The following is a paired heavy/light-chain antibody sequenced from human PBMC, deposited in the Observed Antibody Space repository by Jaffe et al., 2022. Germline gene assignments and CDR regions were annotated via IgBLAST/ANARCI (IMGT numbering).Heavy chain of an antibody. V-gene: IGHV1-3*01. CDR3: ARDRVTYYYGSGSQPSYNWFDP. D-gene: IGHD3-10*01. J-gene: IGHJ5*02. CDR2: INAGNGDT. Sequence: QVQLVQSGAEVKKPGASVKVSCKASGYTFISYAVHWVRQAPGQRLEWMGWINAGNGDTEYSQKFQGRVTITRDTSASTAYMELSSLRSEDTAVYYCARDRVTYYYGSGSQPSYNWFDPWGQGTLVTVSS. CDR1: GYTFISYA.
Light chain of an antibody. V-gene: IGKV3-20*01. CDR3: QQYGSSPPT. CDR2: GAS. CDR1: QSVSSSY. J-gene: IGKJ1*01. Sequence: EIVLTQSPGTLSLSPGERATLSCRASQSVSSSYLAWYQQKPGQAPRLLIYGASSRAIGIPDRFSGSGSGTDFTLTISRLEPEDFAVYYCQQYGSSPPTFGQGTKVEIK.